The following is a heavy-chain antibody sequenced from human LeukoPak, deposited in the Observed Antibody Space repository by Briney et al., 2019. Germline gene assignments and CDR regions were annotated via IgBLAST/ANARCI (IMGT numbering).Heavy chain of an antibody. CDR3: AKDLRYCGGDCYSADAFDI. CDR2: ISGSGRRT. CDR1: GFTLSSYS. V-gene: IGHV3-23*01. Sequence: PGGSLRLSCAASGFTLSSYSMNWVRQAPGKGLEWVSGISGSGRRTYYADSVKGRFTISRDNSKNTLYLQMNSLRAEDTAIYYCAKDLRYCGGDCYSADAFDIWGQGTMVTVSS. J-gene: IGHJ3*02. D-gene: IGHD2-21*01.